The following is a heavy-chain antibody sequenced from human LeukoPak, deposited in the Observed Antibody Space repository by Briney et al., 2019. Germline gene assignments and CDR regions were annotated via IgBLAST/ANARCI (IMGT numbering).Heavy chain of an antibody. CDR2: SSSSGTYI. Sequence: KSGGSLRLSCAASGFTFSSYSMNWVRQAPGKGLEWVSASSSSGTYIYYTDSVKGRFTVSRDNAKNSVFLQLNSLRAEDTAVYYCARVSIWFGTTEHGMDVWGQGTTATVSS. CDR3: ARVSIWFGTTEHGMDV. J-gene: IGHJ6*02. V-gene: IGHV3-21*01. CDR1: GFTFSSYS. D-gene: IGHD3-10*01.